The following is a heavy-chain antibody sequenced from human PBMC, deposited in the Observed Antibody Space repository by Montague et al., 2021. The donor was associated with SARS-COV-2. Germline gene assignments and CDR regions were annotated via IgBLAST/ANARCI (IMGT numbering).Heavy chain of an antibody. Sequence: SETLSLTCTVSGDSISCPNYYWGWIRQAPGKGLDWIGNIYNSGATYYNPSLKSRVTISIDTSKNQFSLKLTSVTAADTAVYYCARHRNYGDNSLDNWFHPWGQGTLVTVSS. J-gene: IGHJ5*02. CDR3: ARHRNYGDNSLDNWFHP. CDR1: GDSISCPNYY. D-gene: IGHD4-17*01. V-gene: IGHV4-39*01. CDR2: IYNSGAT.